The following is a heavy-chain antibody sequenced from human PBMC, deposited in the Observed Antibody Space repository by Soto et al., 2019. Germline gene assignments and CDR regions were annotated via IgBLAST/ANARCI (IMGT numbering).Heavy chain of an antibody. J-gene: IGHJ4*02. CDR3: ARFFGNDADYFDY. Sequence: SETLSLTCTVSGGSISSYYWSWIRQPPGKGLEWIGYIYYSGSTNYNPSLKSRVTISVDTSKNQFSLKLSSVTAADTAVYYCARFFGNDADYFDYWGQGTLVTVSS. V-gene: IGHV4-59*01. CDR2: IYYSGST. CDR1: GGSISSYY. D-gene: IGHD1-1*01.